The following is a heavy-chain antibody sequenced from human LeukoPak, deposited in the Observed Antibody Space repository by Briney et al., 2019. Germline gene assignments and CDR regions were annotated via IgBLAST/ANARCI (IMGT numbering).Heavy chain of an antibody. CDR1: GYSISSGYY. J-gene: IGHJ4*02. Sequence: PSETLSLTCTVSGYSISSGYYWGWIRQPPGKGLEWIGSIYHSGSTYYNPSLKSRVTISVDTSKNQFSLKLSSVTAADTAVYYCARDQNYYGSGSYDYWGQGTQVTVSS. CDR3: ARDQNYYGSGSYDY. CDR2: IYHSGST. D-gene: IGHD3-10*01. V-gene: IGHV4-38-2*02.